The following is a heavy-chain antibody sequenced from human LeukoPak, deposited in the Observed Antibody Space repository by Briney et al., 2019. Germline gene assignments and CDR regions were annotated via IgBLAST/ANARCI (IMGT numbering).Heavy chain of an antibody. J-gene: IGHJ3*02. CDR3: ASPVGATTVRAFDI. CDR2: TRNEANIYTT. D-gene: IGHD1-26*01. CDR1: RFIFSDHY. Sequence: GGSLRLSWAASRFIFSDHYMDWVRQAPGKGLEWVGRTRNEANIYTTKYAASVKGRFTISRDDSKNSLYLQMNSLKTEDTAVYYCASPVGATTVRAFDIWGQGTMVTVSS. V-gene: IGHV3-72*01.